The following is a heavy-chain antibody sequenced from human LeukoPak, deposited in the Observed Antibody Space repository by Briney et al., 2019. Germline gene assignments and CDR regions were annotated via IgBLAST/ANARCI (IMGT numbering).Heavy chain of an antibody. CDR2: ISSSGTTI. Sequence: GGSLRLSCAASGFTFSSYEMNWVRQAPGKGLEWVSYISSSGTTIYYADSVKGRSTISRDNAKNSLYLQMNDLRAEDTAVYYCASFYYYDSSGYPDYWAQATLVTVSS. CDR1: GFTFSSYE. CDR3: ASFYYYDSSGYPDY. D-gene: IGHD3-22*01. J-gene: IGHJ4*02. V-gene: IGHV3-48*03.